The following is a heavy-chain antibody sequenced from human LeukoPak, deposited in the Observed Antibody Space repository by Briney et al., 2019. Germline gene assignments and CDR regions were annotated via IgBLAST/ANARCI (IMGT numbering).Heavy chain of an antibody. D-gene: IGHD2-15*01. Sequence: ASVKVSCKASGYTFTGYYMHWVRQAPGQGLEWMGWINPNSGGTNYAQKFQGRVTMTRDTSISTASMELSRLRSDDTAVYYCARAVVAAQNWFDPWGQGTLVTVSS. J-gene: IGHJ5*02. CDR2: INPNSGGT. V-gene: IGHV1-2*02. CDR3: ARAVVAAQNWFDP. CDR1: GYTFTGYY.